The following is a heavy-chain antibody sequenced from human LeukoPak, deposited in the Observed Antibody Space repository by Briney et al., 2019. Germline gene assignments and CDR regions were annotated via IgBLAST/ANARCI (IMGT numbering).Heavy chain of an antibody. CDR2: INHDGGEV. Sequence: GGSLRLSCVASGFTFRTYWMNWFRRAPGKGLEWVGNINHDGGEVNYVDSVKGRFVISRDNAKDSLYLQMNSLRAEDTAMYYCAIDRLSYDWSDYRFHYWGQGARVTVSS. CDR3: AIDRLSYDWSDYRFHY. V-gene: IGHV3-7*03. CDR1: GFTFRTYW. D-gene: IGHD3-22*01. J-gene: IGHJ4*01.